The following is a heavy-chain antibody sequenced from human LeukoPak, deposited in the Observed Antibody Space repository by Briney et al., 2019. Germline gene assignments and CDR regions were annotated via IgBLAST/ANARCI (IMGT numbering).Heavy chain of an antibody. D-gene: IGHD3-10*01. CDR1: GGSIRSSYYY. J-gene: IGHJ4*02. V-gene: IGHV4-39*07. CDR3: AGSMVRGVITGLDY. Sequence: SETLSLTCTVSGGSIRSSYYYWGWIRQPPGKGLEWIGSIYDSGSTYYNPSLKSRVTISVDTSKNQFSLKLNSVTAADTAVYYCAGSMVRGVITGLDYWGQGTLVTVSS. CDR2: IYDSGST.